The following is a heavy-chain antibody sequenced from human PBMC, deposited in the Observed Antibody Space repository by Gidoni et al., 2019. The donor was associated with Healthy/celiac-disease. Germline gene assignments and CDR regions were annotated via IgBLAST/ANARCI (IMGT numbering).Heavy chain of an antibody. V-gene: IGHV3-48*01. CDR2: ISSSSSTI. Sequence: EVQLVESGGGLVQPGGSLRHSWTASGFTFRSSSMIWVRPAPGKGLEVVSYISSSSSTIYYSDSVKGRFTISRDNAKNSLYLQMNSLRAEDTAVYYCARSALGGVWFGVYYFDYWGQGTLVTVSS. D-gene: IGHD3-10*01. CDR3: ARSALGGVWFGVYYFDY. CDR1: GFTFRSSS. J-gene: IGHJ4*02.